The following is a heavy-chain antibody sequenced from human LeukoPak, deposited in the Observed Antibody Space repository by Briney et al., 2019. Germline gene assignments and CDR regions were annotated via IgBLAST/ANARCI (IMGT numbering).Heavy chain of an antibody. Sequence: GGSLRLSCAASGFTFSSYAMHWVREAPGKGLVWVSRINSDGSSTSYADSVKGRFTISRDNAKNTVYLQMNSLRAEDTAVYYCARDWGREDYFDYWGQGTLVTVSS. J-gene: IGHJ4*02. CDR3: ARDWGREDYFDY. D-gene: IGHD5-24*01. V-gene: IGHV3-74*01. CDR2: INSDGSST. CDR1: GFTFSSYA.